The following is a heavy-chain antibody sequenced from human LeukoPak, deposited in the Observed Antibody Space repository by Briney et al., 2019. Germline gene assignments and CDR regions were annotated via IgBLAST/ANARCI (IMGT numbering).Heavy chain of an antibody. CDR2: IYYSGST. V-gene: IGHV4-59*12. Sequence: SETLSLTCTVSGGSISSYYWSWIRQPPGKGLEWIGYIYYSGSTNYNPSLKSRVTISVDTSKNQFSLKLSSVTAADTAVYYCARSYPSRDIVVVPADYFDYWGQGTLVTVSS. D-gene: IGHD2-2*01. CDR1: GGSISSYY. J-gene: IGHJ4*02. CDR3: ARSYPSRDIVVVPADYFDY.